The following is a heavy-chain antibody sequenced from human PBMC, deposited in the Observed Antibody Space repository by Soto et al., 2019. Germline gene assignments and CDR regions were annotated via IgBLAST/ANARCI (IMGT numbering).Heavy chain of an antibody. D-gene: IGHD3-22*01. Sequence: PSETLSLTCTFSGGSIRNGGYYWTWIRQHPGKGLEWIGYIYYSGSTYYNPSLKSRVTISIDTSKNQFSLKLSSVTAADTAVYYCARENYDSIGWLDHWGQGTLVTVSS. J-gene: IGHJ4*02. CDR1: GGSIRNGGYY. CDR2: IYYSGST. CDR3: ARENYDSIGWLDH. V-gene: IGHV4-31*03.